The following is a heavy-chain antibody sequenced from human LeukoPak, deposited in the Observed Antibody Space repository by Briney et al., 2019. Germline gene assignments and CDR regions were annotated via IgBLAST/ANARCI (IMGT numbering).Heavy chain of an antibody. Sequence: GRSLRLSCAASGFTFDDYAMHWVRQVPGKGLEWVSGVFWNSGSIGYADSVKGRFTISRDNVKNSLYLQMNSLRAEDTAMYYCARRAGDYSHPYDYWGQGTLVTVSS. CDR2: VFWNSGSI. V-gene: IGHV3-9*01. CDR3: ARRAGDYSHPYDY. D-gene: IGHD3-22*01. CDR1: GFTFDDYA. J-gene: IGHJ4*02.